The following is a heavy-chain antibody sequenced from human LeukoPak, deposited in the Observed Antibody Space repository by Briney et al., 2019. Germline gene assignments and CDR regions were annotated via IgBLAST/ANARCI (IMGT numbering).Heavy chain of an antibody. CDR1: GGSFSGYY. J-gene: IGHJ3*02. V-gene: IGHV4-34*01. D-gene: IGHD3-10*01. CDR2: INHSGST. Sequence: PSETLSLTCAVYGGSFSGYYWSWIRQPPGKGLEWIGEINHSGSTNYNPSLKSRVTISVDTSKNQFSLKLSSVTAADTAVYYCARGAPRIYYDIWGQGTMVTVSS. CDR3: ARGAPRIYYDI.